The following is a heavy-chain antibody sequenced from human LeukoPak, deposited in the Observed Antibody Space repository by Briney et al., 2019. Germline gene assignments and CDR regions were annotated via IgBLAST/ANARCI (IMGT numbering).Heavy chain of an antibody. J-gene: IGHJ4*02. D-gene: IGHD1-1*01. CDR3: AKEGTGIHFDY. CDR1: GFTFSSYW. V-gene: IGHV3-30*18. Sequence: GGSLRLSCAASGFTFSSYWMHWVRQAPGKGLEWVAVISYDGSNKYYADSVKGRFTISRDNSKNTPYLQMNSLRAEDTAVYYCAKEGTGIHFDYWGQGTLVTVSS. CDR2: ISYDGSNK.